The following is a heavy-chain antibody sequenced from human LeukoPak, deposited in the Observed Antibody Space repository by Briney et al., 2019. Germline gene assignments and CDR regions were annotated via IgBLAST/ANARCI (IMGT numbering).Heavy chain of an antibody. J-gene: IGHJ4*02. CDR2: ISYDGSNK. CDR3: AKIAAAGTDY. CDR1: GFTFSSYG. Sequence: GRSLRLSCTASGFTFSSYGMHWVRQAPGKGLEWVAVISYDGSNKYYADSVKGRFTISRDNSKNTLYLQMNSLRAEDTAVYYCAKIAAAGTDYWGQGTLVTVSS. D-gene: IGHD6-13*01. V-gene: IGHV3-30*18.